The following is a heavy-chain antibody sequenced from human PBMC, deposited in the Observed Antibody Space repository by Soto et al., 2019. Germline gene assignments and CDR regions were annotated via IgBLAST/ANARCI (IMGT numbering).Heavy chain of an antibody. D-gene: IGHD5-12*01. J-gene: IGHJ4*02. CDR1: GFTFSSYG. CDR3: ARAEEMATIHYFDY. Sequence: GGSLRLSCAASGFTFSSYGMHWVRQAPGKGLEWVAVIWYDGSNKYYADSVKGRFTISRDNSKNTLYLQMNSLRAEDTAVYYCARAEEMATIHYFDYWGQGTLVTVSS. V-gene: IGHV3-33*01. CDR2: IWYDGSNK.